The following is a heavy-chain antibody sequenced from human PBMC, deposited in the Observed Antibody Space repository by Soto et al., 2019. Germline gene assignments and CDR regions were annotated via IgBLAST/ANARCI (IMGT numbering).Heavy chain of an antibody. J-gene: IGHJ6*02. CDR2: INSDGSST. Sequence: EVQLVESGGGLVQPGGSLRLSCAASGFTFSTYWLHWVRQTPGKGLVCVSRINSDGSSTNYADSVKGRFTIFRDNAKNTLDLQMNSLRAEDTAVYYCARVDGDYTMDVWGQGTTVTVSS. CDR3: ARVDGDYTMDV. CDR1: GFTFSTYW. D-gene: IGHD4-17*01. V-gene: IGHV3-74*01.